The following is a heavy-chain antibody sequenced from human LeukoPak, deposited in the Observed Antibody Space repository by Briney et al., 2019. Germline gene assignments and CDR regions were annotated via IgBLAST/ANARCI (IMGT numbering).Heavy chain of an antibody. D-gene: IGHD3-10*02. CDR3: ARTTSAYVFDY. V-gene: IGHV4-59*01. CDR1: GGSTSSYY. CDR2: IFHSGIT. J-gene: IGHJ4*02. Sequence: SETLSLTWSVSGGSTSSYYWSWIRQAPGKGLEWIGYIFHSGITNYNPSLKSRVTISVDTSMNQFSLKLVSVTAADTAVYYCARTTSAYVFDYWGQGTLVTVSS.